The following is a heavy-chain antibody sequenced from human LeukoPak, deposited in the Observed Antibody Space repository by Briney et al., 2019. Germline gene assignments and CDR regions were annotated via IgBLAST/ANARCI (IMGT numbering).Heavy chain of an antibody. CDR3: ATSCAVGDSYGYRHHIDY. D-gene: IGHD5-18*01. V-gene: IGHV1-69*04. CDR1: GGTFSSYA. CDR2: IIPILGIA. J-gene: IGHJ4*02. Sequence: GASVKVSCKASGGTFSSYAISWVRQAPGQGLEWMGRIIPILGIANYAQKFQGRVTITADKSTSTAYMELSSLRSEETEVYYCATSCAVGDSYGYRHHIDYWGQGTLVTVSS.